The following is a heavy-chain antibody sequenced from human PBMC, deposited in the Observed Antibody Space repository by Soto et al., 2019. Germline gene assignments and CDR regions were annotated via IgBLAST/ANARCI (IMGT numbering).Heavy chain of an antibody. V-gene: IGHV1-69*13. J-gene: IGHJ6*02. Sequence: SVKVSCKASGCTFSSYAISWLRQSPGQGLEWMGGIIPIFGTANYAQKFQGRVTITADESTSTAYMELSSLRSEDTAVYYCARGLWELPPYYYYGMDVWGQGTTVTVSS. CDR1: GCTFSSYA. CDR2: IIPIFGTA. CDR3: ARGLWELPPYYYYGMDV. D-gene: IGHD1-26*01.